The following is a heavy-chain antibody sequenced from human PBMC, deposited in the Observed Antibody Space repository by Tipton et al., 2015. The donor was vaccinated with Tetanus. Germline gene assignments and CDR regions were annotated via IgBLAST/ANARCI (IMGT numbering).Heavy chain of an antibody. V-gene: IGHV4-59*01. D-gene: IGHD1-1*01. Sequence: TLSLTCTVSGGSISSYYWSWIRQSPGKGLEWIGYIYYSGSTNYNPSLKSRVPISVDTSKNQFSLKLSSVTAADTAGYYCARGLEGYFDLWGRGTLVTVSS. CDR3: ARGLEGYFDL. CDR1: GGSISSYY. J-gene: IGHJ2*01. CDR2: IYYSGST.